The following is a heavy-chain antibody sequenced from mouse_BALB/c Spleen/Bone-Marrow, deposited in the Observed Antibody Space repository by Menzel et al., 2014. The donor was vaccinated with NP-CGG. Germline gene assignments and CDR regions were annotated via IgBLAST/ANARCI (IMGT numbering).Heavy chain of an antibody. CDR2: IYPGDGDT. CDR1: GYAFSSSW. Sequence: QVQLQQSGPELVKPGASVKISCKASGYAFSSSWMNWVKQRPGQGLEWIGRIYPGDGDTNYNGKFKDKATLTADKSSSTAYMQLSSLTSEDSAVYFCAKRDIYYGYDGNAMDYWGQGTSVTVSS. CDR3: AKRDIYYGYDGNAMDY. V-gene: IGHV1-82*01. J-gene: IGHJ4*01. D-gene: IGHD2-2*01.